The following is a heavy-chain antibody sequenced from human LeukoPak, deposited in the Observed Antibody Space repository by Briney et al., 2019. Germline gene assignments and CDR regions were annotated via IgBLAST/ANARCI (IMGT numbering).Heavy chain of an antibody. CDR3: ARQASWLPYFDM. Sequence: SETLSLTCNVSGGSITNYYWRWIRQPPGKGLEWIGYIFYNGNTNFNPSLKSRVTISVDTSKNQFSLRLSSVTAADTAAYYCARQASWLPYFDMWGRGSLVTVSS. CDR2: IFYNGNT. J-gene: IGHJ2*01. D-gene: IGHD5-12*01. V-gene: IGHV4-59*08. CDR1: GGSITNYY.